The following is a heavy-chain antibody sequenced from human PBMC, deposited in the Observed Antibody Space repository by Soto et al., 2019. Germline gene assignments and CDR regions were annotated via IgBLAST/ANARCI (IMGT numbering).Heavy chain of an antibody. CDR2: ISGGGEST. J-gene: IGHJ4*02. D-gene: IGHD6-19*01. Sequence: GGSLRLSCAASGFSFSTYAMSWVRQAPGKGLEWVSVISGGGESTYYADSVKGRFTISRDNSKNTLYLQMNSLRAEDTAVYYCAIHASPLYSSGWYFDYWGQGTLVTVSS. CDR3: AIHASPLYSSGWYFDY. CDR1: GFSFSTYA. V-gene: IGHV3-23*01.